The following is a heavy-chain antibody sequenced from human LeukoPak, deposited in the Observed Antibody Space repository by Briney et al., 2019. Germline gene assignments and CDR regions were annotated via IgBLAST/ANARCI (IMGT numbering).Heavy chain of an antibody. CDR3: ARGYCSSTSCYFYYYYYGMDV. J-gene: IGHJ6*02. CDR2: INPNSGNT. D-gene: IGHD2-2*01. Sequence: ASVKVSCKASGYTFTGYYMHWVRQAPGQGLEWMGWINPNSGNTGYAQKFQGRVTMTRNTSIGTAYMELSSLRSEDTAVYYCARGYCSSTSCYFYYYYYGMDVWGQGTTVTVSS. V-gene: IGHV1-8*02. CDR1: GYTFTGYY.